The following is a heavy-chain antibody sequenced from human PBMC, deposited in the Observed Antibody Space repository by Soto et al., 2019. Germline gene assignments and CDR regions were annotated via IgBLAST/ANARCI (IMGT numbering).Heavy chain of an antibody. V-gene: IGHV1-69*01. CDR2: LNPIFGTA. D-gene: IGHD2-2*01. Sequence: QVQLVQSGAEVKKPGSSLKFSCKASGGTFSSYAISWVRQAPGQGLEWMGGLNPIFGTANYAHKFQGRVTITGDDPTSTAHIELSSLRSEDTAVYYCARLVPAASYYYYGIDVWCQGTTVTVAS. J-gene: IGHJ6*02. CDR3: ARLVPAASYYYYGIDV. CDR1: GGTFSSYA.